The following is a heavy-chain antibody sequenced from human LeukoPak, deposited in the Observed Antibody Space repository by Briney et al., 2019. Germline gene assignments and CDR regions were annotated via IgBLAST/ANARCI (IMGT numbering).Heavy chain of an antibody. CDR3: ATTVGAIPYFDY. D-gene: IGHD1-26*01. V-gene: IGHV1-24*01. CDR2: FDPEDGET. J-gene: IGHJ4*02. CDR1: GYTLTELS. Sequence: ASVKVSCKVFGYTLTELSMHWVRQAPGKGLEWMGGFDPEDGETIYAQKFQGRVTMTEDTSTDTAYMELSSLRSGDTAVYYCATTVGAIPYFDYWGQGTLVTVSS.